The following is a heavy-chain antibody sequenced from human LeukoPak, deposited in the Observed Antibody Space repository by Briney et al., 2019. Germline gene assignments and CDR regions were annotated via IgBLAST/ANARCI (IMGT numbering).Heavy chain of an antibody. D-gene: IGHD5-18*01. V-gene: IGHV1-69*06. J-gene: IGHJ5*02. CDR1: GGTFSSYA. Sequence: SVKVSCKASGGTFSSYAISWVRQAPGQGLEWMGGIIPIFGTANYAQKFQGRVTITADKSTSTAYMELSSLRSEDTAVYYCARRGYSYGYDWFDPWGQGTLVTVSS. CDR2: IIPIFGTA. CDR3: ARRGYSYGYDWFDP.